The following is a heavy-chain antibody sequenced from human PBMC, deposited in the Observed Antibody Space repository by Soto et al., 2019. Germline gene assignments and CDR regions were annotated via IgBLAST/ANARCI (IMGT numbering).Heavy chain of an antibody. CDR3: AKDRYYGDYAWAFDI. V-gene: IGHV3-30*18. CDR2: ISYDGSNK. D-gene: IGHD4-17*01. J-gene: IGHJ3*02. CDR1: GFTFSSYG. Sequence: PGGSLRLSCAASGFTFSSYGMHWVRQAPCKGLEWVAVISYDGSNKYYADSVKGRFTISRDNSKNTLYLQMNSLRAEDTAVYYCAKDRYYGDYAWAFDIWGQGTMVTVSS.